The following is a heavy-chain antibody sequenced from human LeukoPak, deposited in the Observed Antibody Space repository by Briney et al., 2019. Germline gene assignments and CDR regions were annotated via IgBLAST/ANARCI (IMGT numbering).Heavy chain of an antibody. CDR3: AKVPRWSAMENYFDY. CDR2: ISWDGGST. CDR1: GFTFDDYT. J-gene: IGHJ4*02. V-gene: IGHV3-43*01. Sequence: VQPGGSLRLSCAASGFTFDDYTMHWVRQAPGKGLEWVSLISWDGGSTNYADSVKGRFTISRDNSKNTLYLQMNSLRAEDTAVYYCAKVPRWSAMENYFDYWGQGTLVTVSS. D-gene: IGHD5-18*01.